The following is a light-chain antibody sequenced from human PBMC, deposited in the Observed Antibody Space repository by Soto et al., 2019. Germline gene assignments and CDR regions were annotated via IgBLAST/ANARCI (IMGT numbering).Light chain of an antibody. J-gene: IGKJ4*01. CDR2: AAS. V-gene: IGKV1-6*01. Sequence: AIQLTQSPSSLSASVGDRVTISCRASQDISDDLGWYQQKPGKAPKLLIYAASSLHSGVPSRFSGGGSGTDFTLTISSLQPEDFATYYCLQDYIYPLTFGGGTKVDIK. CDR3: LQDYIYPLT. CDR1: QDISDD.